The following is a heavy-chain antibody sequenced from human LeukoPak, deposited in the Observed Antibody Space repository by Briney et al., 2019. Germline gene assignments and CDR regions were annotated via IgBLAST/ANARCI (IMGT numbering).Heavy chain of an antibody. CDR3: ARDTPGTAVGGIDV. D-gene: IGHD5-18*01. J-gene: IGHJ3*01. Sequence: SVKVSCKASGYIFTSYGISWVRQAPGQGLEWMGRIIPILNNRDYAQKFQGRLTITADKSTSTAYMELSSLRSDDTAVYYCARDTPGTAVGGIDVWGQGTLVTVSS. V-gene: IGHV1-69*04. CDR2: IIPILNNR. CDR1: GYIFTSYG.